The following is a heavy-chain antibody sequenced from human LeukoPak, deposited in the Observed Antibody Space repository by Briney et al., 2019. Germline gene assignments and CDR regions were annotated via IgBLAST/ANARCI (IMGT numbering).Heavy chain of an antibody. V-gene: IGHV4-61*02. J-gene: IGHJ3*02. CDR3: ARGRGSRGWDAFDI. Sequence: SETLSLTCTVSGASISSGGYYWSWIRQPAGKGLEWIGRMYTSGITNYNPSLESRVTISLDMSENQFSLKLSSVTAADTAVYYCARGRGSRGWDAFDIWGQGTMVTVSS. CDR1: GASISSGGYY. CDR2: MYTSGIT. D-gene: IGHD6-19*01.